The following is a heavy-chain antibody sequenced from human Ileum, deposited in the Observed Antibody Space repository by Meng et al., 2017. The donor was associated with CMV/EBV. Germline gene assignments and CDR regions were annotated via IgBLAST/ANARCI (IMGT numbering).Heavy chain of an antibody. D-gene: IGHD6-19*01. CDR1: GGSFSGYY. CDR2: INHSGST. V-gene: IGHV4-34*01. CDR3: ARGRVAGV. J-gene: IGHJ4*02. Sequence: VQLQQWGAGLLKPSETLSLTCAGYGGSFSGYYWSWIRQPPGKGLEWIGEINHSGSTNYNPSLKSRVTISVDTSKNQFSLKLSSVTAADTAVYYCARGRVAGVWGQGTLVTVSS.